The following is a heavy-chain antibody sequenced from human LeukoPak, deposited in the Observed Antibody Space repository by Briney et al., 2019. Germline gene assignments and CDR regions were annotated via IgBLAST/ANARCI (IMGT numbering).Heavy chain of an antibody. CDR1: GGSISSYY. CDR2: IYYSGST. CDR3: ARGHPTMIVTRIRGAFDI. J-gene: IGHJ3*02. V-gene: IGHV4-59*01. Sequence: PSETLSLTCTVSGGSISSYYWSWIRQPPGKGLEWIGYIYYSGSTNYNPSLKSRVTISVDTSKNQFSLKLSSVTAADTAVYYCARGHPTMIVTRIRGAFDIWGQGTMVTVSS. D-gene: IGHD3-22*01.